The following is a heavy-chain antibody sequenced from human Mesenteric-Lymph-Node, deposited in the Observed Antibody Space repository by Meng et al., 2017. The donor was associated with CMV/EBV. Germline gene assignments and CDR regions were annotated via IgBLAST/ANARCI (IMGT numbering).Heavy chain of an antibody. D-gene: IGHD2-2*01. CDR1: GASIRRSSYY. CDR3: SRAPGHCTSTTCYHPPDF. V-gene: IGHV4-39*07. CDR2: VYYSGYT. Sequence: GSLRLSCTVSGASIRRSSYYWGWIRQAPGKGLEWIGSVYYSGYTYYSPSLKSRVTMSVDTSKNQFSLKLKSVTAADTAVYYCSRAPGHCTSTTCYHPPDFWGQGALVTVSS. J-gene: IGHJ4*02.